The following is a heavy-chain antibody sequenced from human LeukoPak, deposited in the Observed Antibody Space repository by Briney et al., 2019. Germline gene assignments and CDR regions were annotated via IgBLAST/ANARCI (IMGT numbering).Heavy chain of an antibody. Sequence: SETLSLTCTVSGGSISSSNDYWGWVRQPPGKGLERIGTIYHIGGTHYNPSLKSRATMSVDTSKNQFSLKLSSVTAADTAVYYCARQAEAMDVWGQGTTVTVSS. D-gene: IGHD6-19*01. J-gene: IGHJ6*02. CDR3: ARQAEAMDV. V-gene: IGHV4-39*01. CDR2: IYHIGGT. CDR1: GGSISSSNDY.